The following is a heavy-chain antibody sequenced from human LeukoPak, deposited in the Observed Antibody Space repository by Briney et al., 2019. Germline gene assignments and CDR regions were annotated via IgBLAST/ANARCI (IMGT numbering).Heavy chain of an antibody. CDR1: GFTLSSYE. Sequence: GGSLRLSCAASGFTLSSYEMNWVRQAPGKGLEWVSYISSSGSTIYYADSVKGRFTISRDNAKNSLYLQMNSLRAEDTAVYYCARDQRYCSSSSCPWEPFDYWGQGTLVTVSS. D-gene: IGHD2-2*01. CDR2: ISSSGSTI. V-gene: IGHV3-48*03. CDR3: ARDQRYCSSSSCPWEPFDY. J-gene: IGHJ4*02.